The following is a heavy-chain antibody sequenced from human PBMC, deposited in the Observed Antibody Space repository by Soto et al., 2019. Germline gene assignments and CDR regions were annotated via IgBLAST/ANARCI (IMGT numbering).Heavy chain of an antibody. CDR1: GGSISSYY. CDR2: IYYSGST. D-gene: IGHD4-17*01. V-gene: IGHV4-59*08. CDR3: ARIYYGDYGTFDY. Sequence: PSETLSLTCTVSGGSISSYYWSWIRQPPGKGLEWIGYIYYSGSTNYNPSLKSRVTISVDTSKNQFSLKLSSVTAADTAVYYCARIYYGDYGTFDYWGQGTLVTVSS. J-gene: IGHJ4*02.